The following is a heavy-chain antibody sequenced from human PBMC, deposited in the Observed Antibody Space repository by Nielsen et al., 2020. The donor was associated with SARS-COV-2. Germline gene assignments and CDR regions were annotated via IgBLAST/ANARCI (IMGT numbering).Heavy chain of an antibody. Sequence: GGSLRLSCAVSGFTFSSYDFNWVRQAPGKGLEWISYISRSGATKFYADSVKGRFTISRDTARKSIYLQLNSLRADDTAVYYCARPSPNDYVYFDVWGQGTLVTVSS. CDR1: GFTFSSYD. V-gene: IGHV3-48*03. CDR3: ARPSPNDYVYFDV. D-gene: IGHD4-17*01. J-gene: IGHJ4*02. CDR2: ISRSGATK.